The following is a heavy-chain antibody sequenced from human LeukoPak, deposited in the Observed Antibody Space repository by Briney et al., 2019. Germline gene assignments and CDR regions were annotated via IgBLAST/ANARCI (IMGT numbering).Heavy chain of an antibody. D-gene: IGHD7-27*01. CDR3: GRGHWGLDS. V-gene: IGHV3-7*01. J-gene: IGHJ4*02. CDR1: GFTFRAHW. Sequence: GGSLRLSCVDSGFTFRAHWMTWVRQAPGKGLEWVANIKQDGSEKYYVDSVKGRFTISRDNAKNSLYLQMNSLRAEDTAVYYCGRGHWGLDSWGQGTLVSVSS. CDR2: IKQDGSEK.